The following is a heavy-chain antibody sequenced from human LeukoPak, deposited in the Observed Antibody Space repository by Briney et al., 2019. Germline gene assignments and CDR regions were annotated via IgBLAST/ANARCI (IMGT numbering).Heavy chain of an antibody. Sequence: PSETLSLTCTVSGGSIGTSSYYWGWIRQPPGKGLEWIESIYYSGSTYYNPSLKSRVTISVDTSKNQFSLKLSSVTAADTGVYYCARPEVGATRRLDYWGQGTLVTVSS. J-gene: IGHJ4*02. CDR3: ARPEVGATRRLDY. D-gene: IGHD1-26*01. CDR1: GGSIGTSSYY. V-gene: IGHV4-39*01. CDR2: IYYSGST.